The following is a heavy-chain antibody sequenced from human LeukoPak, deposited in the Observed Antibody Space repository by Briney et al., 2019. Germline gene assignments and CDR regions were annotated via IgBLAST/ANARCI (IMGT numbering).Heavy chain of an antibody. V-gene: IGHV3-30*02. J-gene: IGHJ6*03. Sequence: GGSLRLSCAASGFTFSSYGMHWVRQAPGKGLEWVAFIRYDGSNKYYADSVKGRFTISRDNSKNTLYLQMNSLRAEDTAVYYCADFGVVRTYYYHYMDVWGKGTTVTVSS. CDR2: IRYDGSNK. D-gene: IGHD3-3*01. CDR3: ADFGVVRTYYYHYMDV. CDR1: GFTFSSYG.